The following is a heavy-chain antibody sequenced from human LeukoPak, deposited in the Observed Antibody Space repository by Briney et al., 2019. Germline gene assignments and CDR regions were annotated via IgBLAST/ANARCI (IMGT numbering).Heavy chain of an antibody. D-gene: IGHD6-6*01. CDR1: GYTLTELS. CDR2: FDPEDGET. CDR3: ATPRGEAARPVLPFDY. J-gene: IGHJ4*02. Sequence: VASVKVSCKVSGYTLTELSMHWVRQAPGKGLEWMGGFDPEDGETIYAQKFQGRVTMTEDTSTDTAYMELSSLRSEDTAVYYCATPRGEAARPVLPFDYWGQGTLVTVSS. V-gene: IGHV1-24*01.